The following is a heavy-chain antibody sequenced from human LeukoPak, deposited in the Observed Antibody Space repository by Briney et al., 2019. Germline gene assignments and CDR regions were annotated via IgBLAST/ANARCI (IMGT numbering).Heavy chain of an antibody. CDR1: GSSLSTSGMC. V-gene: IGHV2-70*11. J-gene: IGHJ4*02. Sequence: SGPTLVNPTQTLTLTCTFSGSSLSTSGMCVSWIRQPPGKALEWLARIDWDDDKYYSTSLKTRLTISKDTSKNQVVLTMTNMDPVDTATYYCARIRGGSIAAAGTGYFDYWGQGTLVTVSS. CDR2: IDWDDDK. CDR3: ARIRGGSIAAAGTGYFDY. D-gene: IGHD6-13*01.